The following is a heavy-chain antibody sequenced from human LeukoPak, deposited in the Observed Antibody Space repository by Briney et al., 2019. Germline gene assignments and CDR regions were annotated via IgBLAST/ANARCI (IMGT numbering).Heavy chain of an antibody. Sequence: PSQTLSLTCTVSGGSISSGDYYWSWIRQPPGKGLEWIGYIYYSGSTYYNPSLKSRVTISVDTSKNQFSLKLSSVTAADTAVYYCARVVAITTLFDYWGQGTLVTVSS. CDR3: ARVVAITTLFDY. J-gene: IGHJ4*02. D-gene: IGHD3-22*01. CDR1: GGSISSGDYY. V-gene: IGHV4-30-4*01. CDR2: IYYSGST.